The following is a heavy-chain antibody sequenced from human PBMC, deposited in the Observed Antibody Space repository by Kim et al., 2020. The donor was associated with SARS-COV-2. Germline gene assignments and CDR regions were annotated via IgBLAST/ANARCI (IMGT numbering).Heavy chain of an antibody. J-gene: IGHJ4*02. V-gene: IGHV4-59*01. Sequence: SETLSLTCTVSGGSISSYYWSWIRQPPGKGPEWIGYIFYTGSTTYNPSLKSRVTISVDASKNQFCLKLSSLTAADTAVYYCARGSSGYRATLDYWGQGTLVTVSS. D-gene: IGHD2-2*02. CDR2: IFYTGST. CDR1: GGSISSYY. CDR3: ARGSSGYRATLDY.